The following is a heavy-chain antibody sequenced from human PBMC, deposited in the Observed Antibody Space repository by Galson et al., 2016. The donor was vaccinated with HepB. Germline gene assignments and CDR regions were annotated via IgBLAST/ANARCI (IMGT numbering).Heavy chain of an antibody. Sequence: SLRLSCAASGFTFRNYGMTWVRQAPGKGLEVVSSISRSGDSTDYADSVKGRFTISRDNSKNTLSLQMNSLTADDTAIYHCVQGSTAPAVWGKGTTVTVSP. CDR2: ISRSGDST. J-gene: IGHJ6*04. CDR1: GFTFRNYG. D-gene: IGHD2-2*01. V-gene: IGHV3-23*01. CDR3: VQGSTAPAV.